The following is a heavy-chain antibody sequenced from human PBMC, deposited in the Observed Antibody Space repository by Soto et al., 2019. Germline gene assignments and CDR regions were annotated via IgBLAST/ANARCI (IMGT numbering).Heavy chain of an antibody. Sequence: SETLSLTCTVSGGSISSGGYYWSWIRQHPGKGLEWIGYIYYSGSTYYNPSLKSRVTISVDTSKNQFSLKLSSVTAADTAVYYCARGRTSSPTPGDYWGQGTLVTAPQ. J-gene: IGHJ4*02. CDR2: IYYSGST. D-gene: IGHD2-2*01. V-gene: IGHV4-31*03. CDR1: GGSISSGGYY. CDR3: ARGRTSSPTPGDY.